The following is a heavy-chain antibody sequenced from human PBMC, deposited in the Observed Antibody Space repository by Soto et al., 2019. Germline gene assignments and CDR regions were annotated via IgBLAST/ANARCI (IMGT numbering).Heavy chain of an antibody. J-gene: IGHJ4*02. CDR2: ISYDGSKK. D-gene: IGHD4-17*01. Sequence: GGSLRLSCAASGFTFSSYGMHWVRQAPGKGLEWVAVISYDGSKKYYADSVKGRFTISRDNSKNTLYLQMNSLRAEDTAVYYCAKPNYGDTNYFDYWGQGTLVTVSS. CDR1: GFTFSSYG. V-gene: IGHV3-30*18. CDR3: AKPNYGDTNYFDY.